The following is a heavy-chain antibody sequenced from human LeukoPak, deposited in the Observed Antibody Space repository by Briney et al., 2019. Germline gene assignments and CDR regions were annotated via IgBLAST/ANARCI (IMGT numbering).Heavy chain of an antibody. CDR2: INHSGST. J-gene: IGHJ4*02. CDR3: ARGRRGYSYGQLDY. CDR1: VGSFSGYY. Sequence: SETLSLTCAVYVGSFSGYYWSSIGQPPGKGLEGIGGINHSGSTNYTPSLKSRVTISVDTSKHQFSMKLSSLTAADTDVYYFARGRRGYSYGQLDYWGQGTLVTVSS. V-gene: IGHV4-34*01. D-gene: IGHD5-18*01.